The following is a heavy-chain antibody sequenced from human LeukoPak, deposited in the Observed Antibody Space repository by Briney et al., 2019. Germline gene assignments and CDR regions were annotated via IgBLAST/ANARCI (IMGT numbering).Heavy chain of an antibody. V-gene: IGHV4-39*07. Sequence: SETLSLTCTVSGGSFSSTTYYWGWIRQPPGKGLGWIGSVYYSGSTYYNQSLKSRVTISVDTSKNQFSLKLTSVTAADTAVYYCARVNRMNPLGYCSGGSCRDYYYYYMDVWGKGTTVTVSS. D-gene: IGHD2-15*01. J-gene: IGHJ6*03. CDR2: VYYSGST. CDR1: GGSFSSTTYY. CDR3: ARVNRMNPLGYCSGGSCRDYYYYYMDV.